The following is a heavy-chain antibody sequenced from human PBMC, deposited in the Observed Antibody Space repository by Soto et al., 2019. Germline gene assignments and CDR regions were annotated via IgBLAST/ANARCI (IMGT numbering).Heavy chain of an antibody. D-gene: IGHD3-10*01. CDR2: FDPEDGET. V-gene: IGHV1-24*01. CDR3: ATDLGVALAPLSILYFQQ. Sequence: GASVKVSCKVSGYTLTELSMHWVRQAPGKGFEWMGGFDPEDGETIYAQKFQGRVTMTEDTSTDTAYMELNSLTSEDTAIYYCATDLGVALAPLSILYFQQWGQGTVVTVSS. J-gene: IGHJ1*01. CDR1: GYTLTELS.